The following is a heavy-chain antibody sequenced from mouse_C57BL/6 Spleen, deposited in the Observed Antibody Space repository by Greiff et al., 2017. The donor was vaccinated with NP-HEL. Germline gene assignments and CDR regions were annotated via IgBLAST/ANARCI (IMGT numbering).Heavy chain of an antibody. CDR2: ISSGSSTI. CDR1: GFTFSDYG. CDR3: ARQDYSWFAY. J-gene: IGHJ3*01. D-gene: IGHD1-1*01. V-gene: IGHV5-17*01. Sequence: DVQLVESGGGLVKPGGSLKLSCAASGFTFSDYGMHWVRQAPEKGLEWVAYISSGSSTIYYADTVKGRFTISRDNAKNTLFLQMTSLRSEDTAMYYCARQDYSWFAYWGQGTLVTVSA.